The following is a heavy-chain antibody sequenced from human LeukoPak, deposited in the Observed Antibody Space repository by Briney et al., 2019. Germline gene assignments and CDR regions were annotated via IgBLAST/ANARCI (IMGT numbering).Heavy chain of an antibody. CDR3: ARAGGGDSAMDLDY. CDR2: THYNGKT. CDR1: GASISSRY. Sequence: SGTLSLICAVSGASISSRYWSWIRQPPGKGLEWIGYTHYNGKTDYNPSLRGRVTMSVDTSKNQFSLNLNSMTAADTAVYYCARAGGGDSAMDLDYWGQGLLVTVSS. J-gene: IGHJ4*02. D-gene: IGHD3-16*01. V-gene: IGHV4-59*01.